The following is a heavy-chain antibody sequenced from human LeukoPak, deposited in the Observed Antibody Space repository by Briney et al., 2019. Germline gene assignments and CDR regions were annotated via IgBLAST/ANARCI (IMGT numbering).Heavy chain of an antibody. CDR2: IYTSGST. D-gene: IGHD3-10*01. V-gene: IGHV4-4*07. CDR1: GGSISSYY. Sequence: PSETLSLTCSVSGGSISSYYWSWIRQPAGKGLEWIGRIYTSGSTNYNPSLKSRVTMSVDTSKNQFSLKLSSVTAADTAVYYCARDHGSGSFNYYYMDVWGKGTTVTVSS. CDR3: ARDHGSGSFNYYYMDV. J-gene: IGHJ6*03.